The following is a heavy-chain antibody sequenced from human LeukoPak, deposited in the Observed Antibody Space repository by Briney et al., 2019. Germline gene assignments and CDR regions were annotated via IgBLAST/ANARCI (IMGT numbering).Heavy chain of an antibody. Sequence: QSGGSLRLSCAASGFTFSSYAMHWVRQAPGKGLEWVAVISYDGSNKYYADSVKGRFTISRDNSKNTLYLQMNSLRAEDTAVYYCARDRSDYGDYWGQGTLVTVSS. J-gene: IGHJ4*02. V-gene: IGHV3-30-3*01. CDR1: GFTFSSYA. CDR2: ISYDGSNK. CDR3: ARDRSDYGDY.